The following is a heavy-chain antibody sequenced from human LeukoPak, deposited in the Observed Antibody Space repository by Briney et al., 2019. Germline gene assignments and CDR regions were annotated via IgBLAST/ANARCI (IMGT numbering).Heavy chain of an antibody. CDR2: IHSGGRT. Sequence: GGSLRLSCAASGFIVSNNYMTWVRQAPGKGLEWVSVIHSGGRTYYADSVKGRFTISRDNSKNTLYVQMNSLRAEDTAVYYCARDLGGHSGSYVFDIWGQGTMVTVSS. CDR1: GFIVSNNY. CDR3: ARDLGGHSGSYVFDI. J-gene: IGHJ3*02. V-gene: IGHV3-53*01. D-gene: IGHD1-26*01.